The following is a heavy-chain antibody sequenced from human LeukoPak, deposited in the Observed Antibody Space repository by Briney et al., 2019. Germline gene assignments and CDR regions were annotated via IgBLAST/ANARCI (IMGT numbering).Heavy chain of an antibody. D-gene: IGHD3-16*01. CDR2: IIPIFGTA. CDR1: GGTFSSYA. Sequence: SVKVSCKASGGTFSSYAISWVRQAPGQGLEWMGGIIPIFGTANYAQKFQGRVTITADESTSTAYMELSSLRSEDTAVYYCARGLSGGGNVRGTTRFDPWGQGTLVTVSS. J-gene: IGHJ5*02. CDR3: ARGLSGGGNVRGTTRFDP. V-gene: IGHV1-69*13.